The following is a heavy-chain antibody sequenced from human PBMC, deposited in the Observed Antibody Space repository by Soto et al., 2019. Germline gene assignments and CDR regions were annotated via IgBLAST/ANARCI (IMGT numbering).Heavy chain of an antibody. CDR2: GSYSGTT. J-gene: IGHJ4*02. Sequence: SETLSLTCTVSGVSVSSGSFYWAWIRQPPGKGLEWIGFGSYSGTTNYKPSLKSRVTISVDTSRSQISLKVSSLTAADTAAYYCARGATVNQYDYWGQGTLVTV. CDR1: GVSVSSGSFY. D-gene: IGHD4-17*01. CDR3: ARGATVNQYDY. V-gene: IGHV4-61*01.